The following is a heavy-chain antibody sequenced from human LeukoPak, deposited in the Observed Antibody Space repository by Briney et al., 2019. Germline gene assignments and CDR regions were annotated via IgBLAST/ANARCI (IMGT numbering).Heavy chain of an antibody. CDR2: INWDDQK. V-gene: IGHV2-5*02. CDR3: AQRRDRSGYQYRYWFDP. Sequence: SGPTLVKPTQTLTLTCTFSGFSLTTSGVGVGWIRQPPGKDLEWLALINWDDQKVYSPSLQSRLSITKDTSKNQVVLTMANVDPVDTATYYCAQRRDRSGYQYRYWFDPWGQGTLVTVSS. CDR1: GFSLTTSGVG. J-gene: IGHJ5*02. D-gene: IGHD3-22*01.